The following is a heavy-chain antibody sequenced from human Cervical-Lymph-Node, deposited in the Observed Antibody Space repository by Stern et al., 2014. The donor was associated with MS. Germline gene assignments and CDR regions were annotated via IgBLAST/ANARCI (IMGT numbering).Heavy chain of an antibody. D-gene: IGHD3-10*01. CDR2: ISYDGRNK. V-gene: IGHV3-30*18. CDR1: GFTFSSYG. Sequence: VQLVESGGGVVQPGRSLRLSCAASGFTFSSYGMHWVRQAPGKGLEWVAVISYDGRNKYYADSVKGRFTISRDNSKNTLYLQMNSLRAEDTAVYYCAKVLGHYYGSYHYSYGMDVWGQGTTVTVSS. J-gene: IGHJ6*02. CDR3: AKVLGHYYGSYHYSYGMDV.